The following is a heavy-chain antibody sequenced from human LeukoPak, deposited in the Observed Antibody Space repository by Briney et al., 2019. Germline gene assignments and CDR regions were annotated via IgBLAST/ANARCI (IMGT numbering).Heavy chain of an antibody. CDR3: ARDAMTSVTTSPYYFDY. V-gene: IGHV1-46*01. Sequence: GASVKVSCKASGYTFTNYYMHWVRQAPGQGLEWMGIIIPSGGSTTYAQKFQGRVTMTRDTSTSTVYMELSSLRSQDTAVYYCARDAMTSVTTSPYYFDYWGQGTLVTVSS. D-gene: IGHD4-17*01. J-gene: IGHJ4*02. CDR1: GYTFTNYY. CDR2: IIPSGGST.